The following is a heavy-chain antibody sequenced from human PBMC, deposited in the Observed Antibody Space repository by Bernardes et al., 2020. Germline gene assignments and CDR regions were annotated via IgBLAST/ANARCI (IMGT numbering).Heavy chain of an antibody. D-gene: IGHD3-10*01. J-gene: IGHJ4*02. V-gene: IGHV3-21*01. CDR3: ASLVGERLGSYYFDY. Sequence: GGSLRLSCAASGFTFSSYSMNWVRQAPGKGLEWVSSISSSSSYIYYADSVKGRFTISRDNAKNSLYLQMNSLRAEDTAVYYCASLVGERLGSYYFDYWGQGTLVTVSS. CDR2: ISSSSSYI. CDR1: GFTFSSYS.